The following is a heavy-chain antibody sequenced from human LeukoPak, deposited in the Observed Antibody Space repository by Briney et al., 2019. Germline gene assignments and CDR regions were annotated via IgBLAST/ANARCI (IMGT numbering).Heavy chain of an antibody. CDR2: INHSGST. CDR1: GGSLSGYY. V-gene: IGHV4-34*01. CDR3: ARASQQLVFDY. J-gene: IGHJ4*02. Sequence: SENLSLTCAVYGGSLSGYYWGWVRPPPGKGLEWIGEINHSGSTNYNPSLKSRVTISVDTSKNQFSLKLSSVTAADTAVYYCARASQQLVFDYWGQGTLVTVSS. D-gene: IGHD6-13*01.